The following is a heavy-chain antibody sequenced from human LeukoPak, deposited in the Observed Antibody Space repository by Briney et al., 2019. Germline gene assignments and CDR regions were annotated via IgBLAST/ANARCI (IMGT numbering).Heavy chain of an antibody. CDR2: IEQDGSEK. Sequence: TGGSLRLSCAASGFTFNNYWMSWVRQAPGKGLEWVAYIEQDGSEKKYVDSVKGRFTISRDNAENSLYLQMNSLRAEDTAVYYCARWGSDTRGGLDYWGQGTLVTVSP. J-gene: IGHJ4*02. CDR1: GFTFNNYW. CDR3: ARWGSDTRGGLDY. D-gene: IGHD3-22*01. V-gene: IGHV3-7*01.